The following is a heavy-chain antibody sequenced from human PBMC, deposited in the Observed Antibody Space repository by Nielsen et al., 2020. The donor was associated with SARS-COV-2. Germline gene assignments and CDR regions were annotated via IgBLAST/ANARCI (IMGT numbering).Heavy chain of an antibody. J-gene: IGHJ3*02. CDR3: AKEGLPVEMATMAAFDI. V-gene: IGHV1-8*01. Sequence: WVRQAPGQGLEWMGWMNPNSGNTGYAQKFQGRVTMTRNTSISTAYMELSSLRSEDTALYYCAKEGLPVEMATMAAFDIWGQGTMVTVSS. CDR2: MNPNSGNT. D-gene: IGHD5-24*01.